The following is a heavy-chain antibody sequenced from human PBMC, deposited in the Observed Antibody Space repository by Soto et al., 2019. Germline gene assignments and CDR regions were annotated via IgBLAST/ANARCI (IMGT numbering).Heavy chain of an antibody. Sequence: ASVKVSCKASGGTFSSYAISWVRQAPGQGLEWMGGIIPIFGTANYAQKFQGRVTLTADESTSTAYMELSSLRSEDTAVYYCAREAPGYCSSTSCSNWFDPWGQGTLVTVSS. CDR2: IIPIFGTA. V-gene: IGHV1-69*13. CDR3: AREAPGYCSSTSCSNWFDP. J-gene: IGHJ5*02. D-gene: IGHD2-2*01. CDR1: GGTFSSYA.